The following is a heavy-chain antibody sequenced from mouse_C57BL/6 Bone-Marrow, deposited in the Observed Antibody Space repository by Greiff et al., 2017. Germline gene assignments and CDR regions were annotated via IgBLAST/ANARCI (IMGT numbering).Heavy chain of an antibody. J-gene: IGHJ2*01. CDR1: GFNIKDYY. D-gene: IGHD1-1*01. CDR2: IDPEDGET. CDR3: TRSLIYYGTNY. V-gene: IGHV14-2*01. Sequence: EVQLQESGAELVKPGASVKLSCTASGFNIKDYYIHWVKQRTEQGLEWIGRIDPEDGETKYAPQFQDKATITADTSSNTAYLQLSSLTSEDTAVYYCTRSLIYYGTNYWGQGTTLTVSS.